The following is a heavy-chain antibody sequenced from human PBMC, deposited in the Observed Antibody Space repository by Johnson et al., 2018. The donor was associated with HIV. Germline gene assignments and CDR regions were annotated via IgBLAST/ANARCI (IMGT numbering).Heavy chain of an antibody. Sequence: VQLVESGGVVVQPGGSLRLSWEPSNFTLDDFPLHWFRQPPGRGLGGVSLFVGVVGGTSFAASWRGRFTISRDNSKNSLYLQMNRLRPEDTAAYFCAKGRSGGSGAFDIWGQGTVVTVSS. CDR1: NFTLDDFP. CDR3: AKGRSGGSGAFDI. CDR2: FVGVVGGT. J-gene: IGHJ3*02. D-gene: IGHD3-10*01. V-gene: IGHV3-43D*03.